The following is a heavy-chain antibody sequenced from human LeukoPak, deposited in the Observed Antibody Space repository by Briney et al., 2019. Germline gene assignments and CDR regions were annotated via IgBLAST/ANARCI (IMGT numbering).Heavy chain of an antibody. Sequence: PGGSLRLSCAASGFTFDDYGMSWVRQAPGKGLEWVSGINWNGDSTGYVDSVKGRFTISRDNAKNSLYLQMNSLRAEDTALYYCARALSNYVEYYFYYYMDVWGKGTTVTVSS. D-gene: IGHD4-11*01. CDR1: GFTFDDYG. CDR2: INWNGDST. J-gene: IGHJ6*03. V-gene: IGHV3-20*04. CDR3: ARALSNYVEYYFYYYMDV.